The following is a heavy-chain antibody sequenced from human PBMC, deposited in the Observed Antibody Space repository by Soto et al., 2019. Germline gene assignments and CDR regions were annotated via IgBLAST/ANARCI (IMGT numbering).Heavy chain of an antibody. CDR2: MNPNSGNT. V-gene: IGHV1-8*01. CDR3: GRLRIPWFGGPF. Sequence: ASVKVSCKASGYTFTSYDINWVRQATGQGLEWMGWMNPNSGNTGYAQKFQGRVTMTRNTSISTAYMELSSLRSEDTAVYYCGRLRIPWFGGPFWGQGTLVTVSS. J-gene: IGHJ4*02. CDR1: GYTFTSYD. D-gene: IGHD3-10*01.